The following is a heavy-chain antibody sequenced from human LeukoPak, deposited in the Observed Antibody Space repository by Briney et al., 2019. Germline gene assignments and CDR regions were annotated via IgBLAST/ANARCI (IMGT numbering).Heavy chain of an antibody. J-gene: IGHJ4*02. CDR1: VGSIISSIYY. V-gene: IGHV4-39*02. Sequence: SETLSLTCTVPVGSIISSIYYWGWIRHPPGKGLEWIGSIYYSGSTYHNPSLKSRVTISVDTSKNQFSLKLSSVTAADTAVYYCARDLSEDFDYWGQGTLVTVSS. CDR2: IYYSGST. CDR3: ARDLSEDFDY.